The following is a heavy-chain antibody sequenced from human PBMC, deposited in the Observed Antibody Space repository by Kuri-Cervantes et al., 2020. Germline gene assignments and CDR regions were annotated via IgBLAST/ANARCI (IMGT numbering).Heavy chain of an antibody. V-gene: IGHV3-23*01. CDR2: ISSSGGTT. Sequence: GESLKISCAASGFTFSSYSMNWVRQGPGKGLEWVSGISSSGGTTYYADSVKGRFTISRDNSKSTLYLQMSSLRAEDTAVYYCAKDRYCNGGTCSGDFDYWGQGTLVTVSS. J-gene: IGHJ4*02. D-gene: IGHD2-15*01. CDR3: AKDRYCNGGTCSGDFDY. CDR1: GFTFSSYS.